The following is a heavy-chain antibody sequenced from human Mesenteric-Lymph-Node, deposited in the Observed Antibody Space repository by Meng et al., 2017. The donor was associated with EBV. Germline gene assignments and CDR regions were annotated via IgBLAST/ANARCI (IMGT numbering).Heavy chain of an antibody. CDR1: GESFSGYY. CDR3: ARLGNGH. Sequence: VPVQHWGSGMLQPSETLSLTCAVYGESFSGYYWSWIRQPPGKGLEWIGEINHSGTTNYNPSLESRVTISVDTSKNQLSLKLTSLTAADTAVYYCARLGNGHWGQGTLVTVSS. V-gene: IGHV4-34*01. CDR2: INHSGTT. J-gene: IGHJ4*02.